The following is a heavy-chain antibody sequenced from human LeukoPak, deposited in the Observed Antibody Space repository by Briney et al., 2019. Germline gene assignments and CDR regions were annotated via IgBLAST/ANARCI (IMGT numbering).Heavy chain of an antibody. J-gene: IGHJ4*02. D-gene: IGHD1-1*01. CDR1: GYTFTGYY. CDR2: INPNSGGT. Sequence: GASVKVSCKASGYTFTGYYMHWVRQAPGHGLEWMGWINPNSGGTNYAQKLQGRVTMTRDTSISTAYMELSRLRSDDTAVYYCARHDDEGHGPDYWGQGTLVTVSS. V-gene: IGHV1-2*02. CDR3: ARHDDEGHGPDY.